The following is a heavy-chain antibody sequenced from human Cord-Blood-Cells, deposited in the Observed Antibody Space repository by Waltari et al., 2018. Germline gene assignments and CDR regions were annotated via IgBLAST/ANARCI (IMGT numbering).Heavy chain of an antibody. J-gene: IGHJ3*02. D-gene: IGHD2-2*01. CDR3: ARASSLYCSSTSCYDAFDI. CDR2: IKHSGRT. V-gene: IGHV4-34*01. CDR1: GGSFSGYY. Sequence: QVQLQQWGAGLLKPSETLSLTCAVYGGSFSGYYWSWIRQPPGKGRGWIGEIKHSGRTNDYPSLKGRVTISVDTSKNQFSLKLSSVTAADTAVYYCARASSLYCSSTSCYDAFDIWGQGTMVTVSS.